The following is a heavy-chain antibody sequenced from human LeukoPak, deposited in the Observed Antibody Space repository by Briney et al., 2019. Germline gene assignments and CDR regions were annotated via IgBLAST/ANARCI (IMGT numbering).Heavy chain of an antibody. J-gene: IGHJ4*02. CDR1: GFTFSSYW. CDR3: ATAPMSGYTYTLGY. CDR2: INSDGSTT. Sequence: GGSLRLSCAASGFTFSSYWIHWVRHDPGKGLVWVSRINSDGSTTSYADSVKGRFTISRDNAKNTLYLQMNSLRAEDTAVYYCATAPMSGYTYTLGYWGQGTLVTVSS. V-gene: IGHV3-74*01. D-gene: IGHD5-18*01.